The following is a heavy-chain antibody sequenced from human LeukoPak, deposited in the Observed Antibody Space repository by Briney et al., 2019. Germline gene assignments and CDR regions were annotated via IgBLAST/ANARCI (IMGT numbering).Heavy chain of an antibody. CDR2: IYYSGST. Sequence: SETLSLTCTVSGGSISSSSYYWGWLRQHPGKGLEWIGSIYYSGSTYYNPSLKSRVTISVDTAKSQFSLKLSSVTAADTAVYYCARREAKDGYNLPNFDYWGQGTLVTVSS. D-gene: IGHD5-24*01. CDR1: GGSISSSSYY. V-gene: IGHV4-39*01. CDR3: ARREAKDGYNLPNFDY. J-gene: IGHJ4*02.